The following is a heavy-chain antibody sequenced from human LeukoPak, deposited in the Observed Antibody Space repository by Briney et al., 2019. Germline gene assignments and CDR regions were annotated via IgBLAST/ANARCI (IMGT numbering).Heavy chain of an antibody. CDR1: GGSISSYY. V-gene: IGHV4-4*07. J-gene: IGHJ6*02. D-gene: IGHD2-15*01. CDR3: ARGPIDGSYYYYGMDV. CDR2: IYTSGST. Sequence: SGTLSLTCTVSGGSISSYYWSWIRQPAGKGLEWIGRIYTSGSTNYSPSLKSRVTMSVDTSKNQFSLKLSSVTAADTAVYYCARGPIDGSYYYYGMDVWGQGTTVTVSS.